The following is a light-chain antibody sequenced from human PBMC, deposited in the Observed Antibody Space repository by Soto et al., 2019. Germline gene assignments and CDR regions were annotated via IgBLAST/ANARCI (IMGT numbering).Light chain of an antibody. J-gene: IGKJ1*01. V-gene: IGKV3-20*01. CDR2: GAF. Sequence: EIVLTQSPGTLSLSPGERATLSCRASQSVSNNYLAWYQQKPGQAPRLLFYGAFNRASGIPDRFSGSGSGTDFTLTISRVEPVDFAVYSCQQYHSSPWTFGQGTKVDIK. CDR3: QQYHSSPWT. CDR1: QSVSNNY.